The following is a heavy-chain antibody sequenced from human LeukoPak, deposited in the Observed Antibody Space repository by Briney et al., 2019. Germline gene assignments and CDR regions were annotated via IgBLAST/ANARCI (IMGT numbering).Heavy chain of an antibody. D-gene: IGHD3-22*01. Sequence: GGSLRLSCAASGFTFSSYSMNWVRQAPGKGLEWVSYISSSSSTIYYADSVKGRFTISRDNAKNSLYLQMNSLRDEDTAVYYCARDGEYYYDSSGYYYWGQGTLATVSS. CDR1: GFTFSSYS. V-gene: IGHV3-48*02. CDR2: ISSSSSTI. J-gene: IGHJ4*02. CDR3: ARDGEYYYDSSGYYY.